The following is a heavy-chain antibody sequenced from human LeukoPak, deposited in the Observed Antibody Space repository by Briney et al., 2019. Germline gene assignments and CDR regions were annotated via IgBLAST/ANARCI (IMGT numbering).Heavy chain of an antibody. Sequence: GVLRLSCAASGFTFSSYSMNWVRQAPGKGLEWVSYISSSSSYIYYADSVKGRFTISRDNAKNSLYLQMNSLRAEDTAVYYCARDLGRSIVVDYYYGMDVWGQGTTVTVSS. V-gene: IGHV3-21*05. D-gene: IGHD3-22*01. CDR1: GFTFSSYS. J-gene: IGHJ6*02. CDR2: ISSSSSYI. CDR3: ARDLGRSIVVDYYYGMDV.